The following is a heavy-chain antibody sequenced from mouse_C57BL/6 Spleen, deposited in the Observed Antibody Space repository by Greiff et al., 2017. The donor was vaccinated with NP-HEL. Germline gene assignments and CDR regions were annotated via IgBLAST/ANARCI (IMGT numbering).Heavy chain of an antibody. Sequence: EVKVVESEGGLVQPGSSMKLSCTASGFTFSDYYMAWVRQVPEKGLEWVADINYDGSSTNYLDSFKGRFIFSRDHAKNILYLQMSSLKSEDTATYYCARRRAVGWYLDDWGKGTTVTVSS. V-gene: IGHV5-16*01. CDR1: GFTFSDYY. CDR2: INYDGSST. J-gene: IGHJ1*03. CDR3: ARRRAVGWYLDD. D-gene: IGHD1-1*01.